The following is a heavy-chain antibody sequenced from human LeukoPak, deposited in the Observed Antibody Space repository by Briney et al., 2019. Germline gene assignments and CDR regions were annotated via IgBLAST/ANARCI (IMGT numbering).Heavy chain of an antibody. CDR2: ISSSGST. Sequence: SETLSLTCTVSGDSISSGDYYWSWIRQPAGKGLEWIGRISSSGSTNYNPSLKSRVTMSVDMSKNQFSLKLRSVTAADTAVYYCARDVVAARGSFDYWGQRTLVTVSS. CDR1: GDSISSGDYY. D-gene: IGHD2-2*01. J-gene: IGHJ4*02. CDR3: ARDVVAARGSFDY. V-gene: IGHV4-61*02.